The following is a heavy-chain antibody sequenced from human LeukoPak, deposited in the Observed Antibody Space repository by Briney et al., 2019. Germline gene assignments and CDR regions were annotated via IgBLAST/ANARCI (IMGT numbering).Heavy chain of an antibody. CDR1: GYSFTSYW. Sequence: GESLKISCKGSGYSFTSYWIGWVRPMPGKGLEWMRIIYPGDSDTRYSPSFQGQVTISADKSISTAYLQWSSLKASDTAMYYCACFNQKTEYEILTGYYTAFDYWGQGTLVTVSS. CDR2: IYPGDSDT. J-gene: IGHJ4*02. CDR3: ACFNQKTEYEILTGYYTAFDY. V-gene: IGHV5-51*01. D-gene: IGHD3-9*01.